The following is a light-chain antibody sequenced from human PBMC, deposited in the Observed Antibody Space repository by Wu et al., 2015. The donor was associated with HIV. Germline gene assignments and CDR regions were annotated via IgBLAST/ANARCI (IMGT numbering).Light chain of an antibody. Sequence: EIVLTQSPATLSLSPGERATLSCRASQSVSSSYLAWYQQKPGQAPRLLIYGASSRATGIPDRFSGSGSGTDFTLTITRLEAEDFAVYYCQCLEAFGQGTKLEI. V-gene: IGKV3D-20*02. CDR3: QCLEA. J-gene: IGKJ2*01. CDR2: GAS. CDR1: QSVSSSY.